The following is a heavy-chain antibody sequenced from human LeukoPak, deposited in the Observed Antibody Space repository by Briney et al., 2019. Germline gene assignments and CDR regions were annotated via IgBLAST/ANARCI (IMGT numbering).Heavy chain of an antibody. CDR2: ISAYNGNT. CDR3: AREGSSTSNYYYYYYMDV. V-gene: IGHV1-18*01. CDR1: GYTFTSYG. Sequence: GASVKASCKASGYTFTSYGISWVRQAPGQGLEWMGWISAYNGNTNYAQKLQGRVTMTTDTSTSTAYMELRSLRSDDTAVYYCAREGSSTSNYYYYYYMDVWGKGTTVTVSS. D-gene: IGHD2-2*01. J-gene: IGHJ6*03.